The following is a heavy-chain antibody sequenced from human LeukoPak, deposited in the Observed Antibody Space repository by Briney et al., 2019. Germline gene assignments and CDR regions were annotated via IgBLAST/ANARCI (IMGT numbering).Heavy chain of an antibody. J-gene: IGHJ4*02. CDR1: GGSMRNYY. CDR3: ARGWASSWYYFDF. D-gene: IGHD2-2*01. Sequence: SETLSLTCAVSGGSMRNYYWSWIRQPPGKGLEWIGYTYDSGSSSYNPSLRSRAPISIDTSKNQFSLNLSSVTAADTAVYYCARGWASSWYYFDFWGQGTLVTVSS. CDR2: TYDSGSS. V-gene: IGHV4-59*01.